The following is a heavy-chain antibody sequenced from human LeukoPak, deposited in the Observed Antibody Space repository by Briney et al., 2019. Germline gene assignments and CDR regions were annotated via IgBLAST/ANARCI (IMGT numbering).Heavy chain of an antibody. V-gene: IGHV3-7*01. J-gene: IGHJ4*02. D-gene: IGHD4-17*01. Sequence: PGGSLRLSCAASGFTFSSFWMAWVRQVPGKGLEWVANINQDGSERHYVDSLKGRFTVSRHNAKNSLYLQMNTLRVEDTAVYYCARDKDYGFTYWGQGTLVTVSS. CDR1: GFTFSSFW. CDR2: INQDGSER. CDR3: ARDKDYGFTY.